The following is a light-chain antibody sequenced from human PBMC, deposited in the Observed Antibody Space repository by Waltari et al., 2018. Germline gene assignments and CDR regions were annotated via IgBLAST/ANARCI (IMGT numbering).Light chain of an antibody. CDR1: QGISSH. CDR2: GAS. Sequence: DIQLTQSPSFLSASVGDRVTITCRASQGISSHLAWYQKKPGKAPQLLIYGASTLGSGVPSGFSGGGTGTEFTLTISSLQPEDFASYYCQQLNSYPITFGQGTRLEIK. J-gene: IGKJ5*01. V-gene: IGKV1-9*01. CDR3: QQLNSYPIT.